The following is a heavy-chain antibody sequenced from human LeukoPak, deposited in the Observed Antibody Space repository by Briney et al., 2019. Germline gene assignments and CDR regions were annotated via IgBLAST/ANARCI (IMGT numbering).Heavy chain of an antibody. CDR2: ISASGADT. CDR3: AKRPRDSSGYYLGAFDG. V-gene: IGHV3-23*01. D-gene: IGHD3-22*01. J-gene: IGHJ3*01. Sequence: PGGSLRLSCAASGFIFSSYAMTWVRQAQGKGLEWVSAISASGADTYYADSVKGRFTISRDNSKNTLYPHMSSLRADDTAVYFCAKRPRDSSGYYLGAFDGWGQGTTVTVSS. CDR1: GFIFSSYA.